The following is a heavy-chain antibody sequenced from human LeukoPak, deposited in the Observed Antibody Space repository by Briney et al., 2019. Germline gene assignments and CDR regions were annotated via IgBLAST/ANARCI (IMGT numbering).Heavy chain of an antibody. CDR2: IDRSGGT. CDR3: ARGHNEGAYYYGFTY. D-gene: IGHD3-3*01. Sequence: SETLSLTCAVYGGSFSGYYWTWIRQPPAKGLEWIGEIDRSGGTNYNPSLKSRVTISGDTSKNQFSLKLSSVTAADTALYYCARGHNEGAYYYGFTYWGQGTLVTVSS. J-gene: IGHJ4*02. CDR1: GGSFSGYY. V-gene: IGHV4-34*01.